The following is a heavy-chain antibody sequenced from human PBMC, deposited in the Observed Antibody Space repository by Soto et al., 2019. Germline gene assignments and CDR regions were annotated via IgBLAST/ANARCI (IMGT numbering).Heavy chain of an antibody. CDR3: ASASGAYCSGGSCYGYWFDP. J-gene: IGHJ5*02. CDR2: IFYNGNT. D-gene: IGHD2-15*01. Sequence: SETLSLTCNVSGGSISSNYWSWIRQVPGKGLEWIGYIFYNGNTKYNPSLRSRVTMSVDTSKNQLSLKLSSVTAADTAVYYCASASGAYCSGGSCYGYWFDPWGQGTLVTVSS. CDR1: GGSISSNY. V-gene: IGHV4-59*08.